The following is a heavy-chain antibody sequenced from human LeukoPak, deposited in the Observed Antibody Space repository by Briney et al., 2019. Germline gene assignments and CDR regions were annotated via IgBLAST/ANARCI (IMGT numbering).Heavy chain of an antibody. CDR2: MYPSGTT. CDR3: ARGPYKYDSSGAFDI. D-gene: IGHD3-22*01. CDR1: GGSISSSNW. Sequence: SGTLSLTCAVSGGSISSSNWWTWVRQPPGEGLEWVGEMYPSGTTNYSPSLKSRVTISVDKSKNQFSLRLSSVTAADTAVYYCARGPYKYDSSGAFDIWGQGTMVTVSS. V-gene: IGHV4-4*02. J-gene: IGHJ3*02.